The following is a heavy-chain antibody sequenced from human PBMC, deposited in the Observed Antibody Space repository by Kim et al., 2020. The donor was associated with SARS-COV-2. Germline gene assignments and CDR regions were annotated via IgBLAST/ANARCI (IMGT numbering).Heavy chain of an antibody. V-gene: IGHV3-7*03. CDR2: IKQDGSEK. D-gene: IGHD6-13*01. Sequence: GGSLRLSCAASGFIFSSYWMSWVRQAPGKGLEWVANIKQDGSEKYYVDSVKGRFTISRDNAKNSLYLQMNSLRAEDTAVYYCARDLALLGYSSSWDYYYGMDVWGQGTTVTVSS. CDR1: GFIFSSYW. J-gene: IGHJ6*02. CDR3: ARDLALLGYSSSWDYYYGMDV.